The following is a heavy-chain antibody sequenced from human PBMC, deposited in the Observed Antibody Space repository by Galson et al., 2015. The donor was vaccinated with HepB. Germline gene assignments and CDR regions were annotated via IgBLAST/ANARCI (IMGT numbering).Heavy chain of an antibody. J-gene: IGHJ4*02. CDR1: GYTLRDLS. Sequence: SVKVSCKVSGYTLRDLSMQWVRQAPGKGLEWMGGYDTEDGETVYAQEFQARVTMTEDTSADTAYMELSSLMSEDTAVYYCAGGGHHRSGSHDYWGQGTLVTVSS. CDR2: YDTEDGET. CDR3: AGGGHHRSGSHDY. V-gene: IGHV1-24*01. D-gene: IGHD3-10*01.